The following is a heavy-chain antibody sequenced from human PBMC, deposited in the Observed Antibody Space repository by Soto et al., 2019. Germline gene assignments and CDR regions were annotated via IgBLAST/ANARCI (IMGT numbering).Heavy chain of an antibody. CDR2: ISWNSGSI. D-gene: IGHD5-12*01. J-gene: IGHJ4*02. CDR3: AKGGDVEMATIGDCYFDY. Sequence: EVQLVESGGGLVQPGRSLRLSCAASGFTFDDYAMHWVRQAPWKGLEWVSGISWNSGSIGYADSVKGRFTISRDNAKNSLYLQMNSLRAEDTALYYCAKGGDVEMATIGDCYFDYWGQGTLVTVSS. CDR1: GFTFDDYA. V-gene: IGHV3-9*01.